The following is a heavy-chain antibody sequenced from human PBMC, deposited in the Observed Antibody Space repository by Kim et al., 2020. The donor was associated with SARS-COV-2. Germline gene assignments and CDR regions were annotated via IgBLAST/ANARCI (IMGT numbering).Heavy chain of an antibody. CDR1: GIPFSNAW. CDR2: IKSETDGGTA. D-gene: IGHD2-2*01. CDR3: TTVSMR. Sequence: GGSLRLSCAVSGIPFSNAWFNWVRQSPGKGLEWVGRIKSETDGGTADLAAPVKGRFAISRDDSKNTLYLLMNNVKTHDSAVYYCTTVSMRWGQGTLVTVSS. J-gene: IGHJ4*02. V-gene: IGHV3-15*01.